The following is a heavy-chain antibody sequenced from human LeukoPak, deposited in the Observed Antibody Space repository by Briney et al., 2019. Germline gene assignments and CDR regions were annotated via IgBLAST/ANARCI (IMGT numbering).Heavy chain of an antibody. CDR3: ARDRNTDFWSGYYTNYFDY. Sequence: GGSLRLSCAGSGFTFSTYWMSWVRQAPGKGLEWVANIKQDGSEKYYVDTVKGRFTISRDNAKNSLYLQMNSLRAEDTAVYYCARDRNTDFWSGYYTNYFDYWGQGTLVTVSS. CDR1: GFTFSTYW. J-gene: IGHJ4*02. CDR2: IKQDGSEK. D-gene: IGHD3-3*01. V-gene: IGHV3-7*01.